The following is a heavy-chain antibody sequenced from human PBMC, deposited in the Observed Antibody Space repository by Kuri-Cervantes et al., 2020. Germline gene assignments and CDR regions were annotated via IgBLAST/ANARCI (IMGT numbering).Heavy chain of an antibody. Sequence: ASMKVSCKASGYTFTSYDINWVRQAPGQGLEWMGIINPSGGSTSYAQKFQGRVTMTRDTSTSTVYMELSSLRSEDTAVYYCARGGYYDSSGYFVNPRPSDFDYWGQGTLVTVSS. CDR1: GYTFTSYD. CDR3: ARGGYYDSSGYFVNPRPSDFDY. CDR2: INPSGGST. J-gene: IGHJ4*02. V-gene: IGHV1-46*01. D-gene: IGHD3-22*01.